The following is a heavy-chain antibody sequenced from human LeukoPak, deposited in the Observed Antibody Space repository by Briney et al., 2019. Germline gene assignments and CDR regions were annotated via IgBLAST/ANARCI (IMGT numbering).Heavy chain of an antibody. CDR2: INPSGGST. V-gene: IGHV1-46*01. CDR3: ARWWYSSQYYYYYYGMDV. D-gene: IGHD6-13*01. Sequence: ASVKVSCKASGYTFTSYYMHWVRQAPGQGLEWMGIINPSGGSTSYAQKFQGRVTMTRDTSTSTVYMELSSLRSEDTAVYYCARWWYSSQYYYYYYGMDVWGQGTTVTVSS. CDR1: GYTFTSYY. J-gene: IGHJ6*02.